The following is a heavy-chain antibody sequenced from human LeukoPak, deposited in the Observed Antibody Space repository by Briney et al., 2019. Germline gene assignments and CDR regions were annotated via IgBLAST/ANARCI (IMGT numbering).Heavy chain of an antibody. D-gene: IGHD2/OR15-2a*01. CDR1: VITFSNYA. CDR3: GRDRQLPGATHYFPMDV. J-gene: IGHJ6*02. Sequence: ASVKVSCKASVITFSNYAISWVRQAPGQGLEWMGRIIPILNIANYAQKFQGRVTITADRSTTTAYMELSSLRSEDTAIYFCGRDRQLPGATHYFPMDVWGQGTTVTVSS. CDR2: IIPILNIA. V-gene: IGHV1-69*04.